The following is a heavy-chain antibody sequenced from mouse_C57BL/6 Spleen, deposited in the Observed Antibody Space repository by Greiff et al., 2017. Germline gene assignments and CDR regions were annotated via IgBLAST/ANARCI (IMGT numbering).Heavy chain of an antibody. J-gene: IGHJ4*01. CDR3: ARTRTAHATYYAMDY. CDR2: INPGSGGT. V-gene: IGHV1-54*01. Sequence: QVQLQQSGAELVRPGTSVKVSCKASGYAFTNYLIEWVKQRPGQGLEWIGVINPGSGGTNYNEKFKGKATLTADKSSSTAYMQLSSLTSEDSAVYFCARTRTAHATYYAMDYWGQGTSVTVSA. CDR1: GYAFTNYL. D-gene: IGHD3-2*02.